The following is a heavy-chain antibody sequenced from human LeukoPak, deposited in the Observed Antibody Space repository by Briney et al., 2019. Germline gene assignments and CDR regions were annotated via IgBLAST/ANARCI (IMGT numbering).Heavy chain of an antibody. D-gene: IGHD2-2*01. CDR3: ARGYCSSTSCLNNWFDP. V-gene: IGHV4-39*07. Sequence: PSETLSLTCTVSGGSISSYYWGWIRQPPGKGLEWIGSIYYSGSTYYNPSLKSRVTISVDTSKNQFSLKLSSVTAADTAVYYCARGYCSSTSCLNNWFDPWGQGTLVTVSS. J-gene: IGHJ5*02. CDR2: IYYSGST. CDR1: GGSISSYY.